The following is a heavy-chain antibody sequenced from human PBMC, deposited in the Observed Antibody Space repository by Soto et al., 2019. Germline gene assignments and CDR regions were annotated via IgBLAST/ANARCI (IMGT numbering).Heavy chain of an antibody. V-gene: IGHV3-23*01. J-gene: IGHJ3*02. CDR1: GFTFSSYA. CDR3: AKLSIRFFYRGDAFDI. CDR2: ISGSGGST. Sequence: GGSLRLSCAASGFTFSSYAMSWVRQAPGKGLEWVSAISGSGGSTYYADSVKGRFTISRDNSKNTLYLQMNSLRAEDTAVYYCAKLSIRFFYRGDAFDIWGQGTMVTVSS. D-gene: IGHD3-3*01.